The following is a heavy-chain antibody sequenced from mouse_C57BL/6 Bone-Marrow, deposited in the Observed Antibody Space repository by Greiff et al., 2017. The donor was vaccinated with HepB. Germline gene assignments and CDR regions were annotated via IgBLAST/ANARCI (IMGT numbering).Heavy chain of an antibody. CDR3: ARVVYGYGWFAY. V-gene: IGHV3-6*01. CDR2: ISYDGSN. D-gene: IGHD2-2*01. J-gene: IGHJ3*01. CDR1: GYSIPSGYY. Sequence: EVQLVESGPGLVKPSQSLSLTCSVTGYSIPSGYYWNWIRQFPGNKLEWMGYISYDGSNNYNPSLKNRISITRDTSKNQFFLKLNSVTTEDTATYYCARVVYGYGWFAYWGQGTLVTVSA.